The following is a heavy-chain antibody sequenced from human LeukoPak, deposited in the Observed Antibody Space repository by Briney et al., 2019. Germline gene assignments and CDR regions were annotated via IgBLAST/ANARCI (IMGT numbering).Heavy chain of an antibody. CDR2: IYHSGGT. CDR1: GYSISSGYY. CDR3: ASNLWFGELLSDY. Sequence: SETLSLTCAVSGYSISSGYYWGWIRQPPGKGLEWIGSIYHSGGTYYNPSLKSRVTISVDTSKNQFSLKLSSVTAADTAVYYCASNLWFGELLSDYWGQGTLVTVSS. J-gene: IGHJ4*02. V-gene: IGHV4-38-2*01. D-gene: IGHD3-10*01.